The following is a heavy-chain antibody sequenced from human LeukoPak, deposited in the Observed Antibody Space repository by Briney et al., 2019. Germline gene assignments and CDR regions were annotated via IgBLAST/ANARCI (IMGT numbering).Heavy chain of an antibody. V-gene: IGHV4-59*01. CDR2: MYSSGST. D-gene: IGHD1-1*01. CDR1: GGSMSPYH. J-gene: IGHJ3*02. Sequence: SETLSLTCTVSGGSMSPYHWGWIRQSPGKGLEWIGNMYSSGSTKDNPSLKSRVTISMDTSRNQLSLRLSSVTAADTAVYYCARGYGRWNDCFDTWGQGTMVTVS. CDR3: ARGYGRWNDCFDT.